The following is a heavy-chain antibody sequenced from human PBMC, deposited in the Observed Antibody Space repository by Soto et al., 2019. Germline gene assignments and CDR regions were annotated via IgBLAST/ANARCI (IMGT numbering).Heavy chain of an antibody. J-gene: IGHJ6*03. D-gene: IGHD2-2*01. CDR3: ARGHLAVVPVASWYFYMDV. Sequence: QVQLVQSGAEVEKPGASVKVSCKASGYTFTNYAVHWVRQAPGQRLEWMGWINAGNGNTRYSQKVQGRVTITRDTSARTAYMELSSLRSEDTAVYYCARGHLAVVPVASWYFYMDVWGKGTTVTVSS. CDR1: GYTFTNYA. CDR2: INAGNGNT. V-gene: IGHV1-3*01.